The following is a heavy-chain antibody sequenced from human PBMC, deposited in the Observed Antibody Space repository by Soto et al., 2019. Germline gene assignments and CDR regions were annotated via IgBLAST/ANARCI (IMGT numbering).Heavy chain of an antibody. CDR3: ARGRVAVAGTFVDY. V-gene: IGHV4-34*01. J-gene: IGHJ4*02. Sequence: SETLSLTCAVYGVSFSGYYWSWLRQPPGKGLEWIGEINHSGSTNYNPSLKSRVTISVDTSKNQFSLKLSSVTAADTAVYYCARGRVAVAGTFVDYWGQGTLVTAPQ. D-gene: IGHD6-19*01. CDR1: GVSFSGYY. CDR2: INHSGST.